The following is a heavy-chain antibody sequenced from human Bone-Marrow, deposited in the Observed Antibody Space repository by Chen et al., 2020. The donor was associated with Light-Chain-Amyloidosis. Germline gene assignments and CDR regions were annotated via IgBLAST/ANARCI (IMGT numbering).Heavy chain of an antibody. CDR3: ARNGLGTYSGYPEDY. CDR2: IYSGGST. Sequence: EVQLVEYGGGLIQPGGSLRLSCAASGFTVSSNYMSWVRQAPGKGLEWVSVIYSGGSTYYAVSVMGRFTISRDNSKNTLYLQMISLRAEDTAVYYCARNGLGTYSGYPEDYWGQGTLVTVSS. CDR1: GFTVSSNY. V-gene: IGHV3-53*01. D-gene: IGHD5-12*01. J-gene: IGHJ4*02.